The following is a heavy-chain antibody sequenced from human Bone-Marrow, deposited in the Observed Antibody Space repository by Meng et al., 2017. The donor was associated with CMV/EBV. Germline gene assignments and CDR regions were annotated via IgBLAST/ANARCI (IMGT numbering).Heavy chain of an antibody. D-gene: IGHD4-17*01. V-gene: IGHV3-74*01. CDR2: INSDGSST. Sequence: ETLSLTCTVSGGSISSSSYYWGWVRQAPGKGLVWVSRINSDGSSTSYADSVKGRFTISRDNAKNTLYLQMNSLRAEDTAVYYCAREPRYGEFFDYWGQGTLVTVSS. J-gene: IGHJ4*02. CDR1: GGSISSSSYY. CDR3: AREPRYGEFFDY.